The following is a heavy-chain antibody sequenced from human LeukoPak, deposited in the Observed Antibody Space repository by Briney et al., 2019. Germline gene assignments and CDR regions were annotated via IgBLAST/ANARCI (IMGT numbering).Heavy chain of an antibody. CDR1: GFSVSTNY. V-gene: IGHV3-53*01. CDR2: LYSGGST. J-gene: IGHJ2*01. Sequence: GGSLRLSCAASGFSVSTNYMNWVRQAPGKGLEWVSILYSGGSTYYADSVEGRFIVSRDSSKNTLSLQMNDLRAEDTAVYYCARVGDHFHWYLDLWGRGTLVTVSS. D-gene: IGHD3-3*02. CDR3: ARVGDHFHWYLDL.